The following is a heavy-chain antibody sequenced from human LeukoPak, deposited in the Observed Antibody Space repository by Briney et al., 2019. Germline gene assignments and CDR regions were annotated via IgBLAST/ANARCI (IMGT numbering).Heavy chain of an antibody. J-gene: IGHJ4*02. V-gene: IGHV3-23*01. CDR3: AKDGPGGELHSPFDY. Sequence: GGSLRLSCAASEFTFSTYSMNWVRQAPGKGLEWVSAISGSGGSTYYADSVKGRFTISRDNSKTTLYLQMNSLRAEDTAVYYCAKDGPGGELHSPFDYWGQGTLVTVST. CDR2: ISGSGGST. CDR1: EFTFSTYS. D-gene: IGHD1-26*01.